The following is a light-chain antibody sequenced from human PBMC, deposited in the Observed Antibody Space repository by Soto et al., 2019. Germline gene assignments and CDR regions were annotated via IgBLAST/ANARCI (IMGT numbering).Light chain of an antibody. J-gene: IGLJ3*02. CDR2: AND. V-gene: IGLV1-44*01. CDR1: SSDIGSNS. Sequence: QSVLTQPPSASRTPGQRVTLPCSGSSSDIGSNSVNWYQQLPGAAPRLLIYANDHRPSGVPDRFSASKSGTSASLAISGVRSEDEAFYYCATWSDSLKGGVFGGGTKLTVL. CDR3: ATWSDSLKGGV.